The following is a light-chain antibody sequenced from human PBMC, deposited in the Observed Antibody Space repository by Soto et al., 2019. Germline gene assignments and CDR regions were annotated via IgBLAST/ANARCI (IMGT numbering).Light chain of an antibody. V-gene: IGLV2-8*01. Sequence: QSALTQPPSASGSPGQSVTISCTGTSSDVGNYNYVSWYQQHPGKATKLMNYEVNKRPSGVPDRFSGSKSGNTASLTVSGLQAEDEADYFCSAYAGTNDFVVFGGGTKVTV. CDR3: SAYAGTNDFVV. CDR1: SSDVGNYNY. J-gene: IGLJ2*01. CDR2: EVN.